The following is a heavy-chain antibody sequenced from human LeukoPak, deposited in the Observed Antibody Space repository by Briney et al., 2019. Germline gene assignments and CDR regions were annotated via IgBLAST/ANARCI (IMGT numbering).Heavy chain of an antibody. J-gene: IGHJ4*02. Sequence: ASVKVSCTASGCTFISSDINWVRQATGQGLEWVGWMNPNSGRTGYAQKFQGRVTMTRNTSINTAYMELSSLRSEDTAVYYCARLSQTPAYYDTSVYFHFGYWGQGTLVTVSS. V-gene: IGHV1-8*01. CDR2: MNPNSGRT. CDR1: GCTFISSD. D-gene: IGHD3-22*01. CDR3: ARLSQTPAYYDTSVYFHFGY.